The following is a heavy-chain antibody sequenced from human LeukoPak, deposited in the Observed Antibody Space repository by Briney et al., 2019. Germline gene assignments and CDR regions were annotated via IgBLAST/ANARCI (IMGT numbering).Heavy chain of an antibody. J-gene: IGHJ4*02. Sequence: PGGSLRLSCAASGLTFSNVWMNWVRQAPGKGLEWVSVISAGSNGYYADSVKGRFTVSRDNSKNTLYLQMSSLRDEDTAVYYCAKYRTTSSSRDFDSWGPGTLVTVSS. D-gene: IGHD6-6*01. V-gene: IGHV3-23*01. CDR2: ISAGSNG. CDR1: GLTFSNVW. CDR3: AKYRTTSSSRDFDS.